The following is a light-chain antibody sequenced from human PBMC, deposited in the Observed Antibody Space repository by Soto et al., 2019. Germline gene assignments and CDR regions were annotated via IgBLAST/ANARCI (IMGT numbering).Light chain of an antibody. V-gene: IGKV1-27*01. CDR2: AAS. Sequence: DIQMTQSPASLSASIGDRVTITCRASQGISNYLAWYQQKSGKVPNLLIYAASTLQSGVPSRFSGSGSGTDFTLTISSLQPDDVATYYCQRYNSAPPLTFGGGTKVDIK. CDR3: QRYNSAPPLT. CDR1: QGISNY. J-gene: IGKJ4*01.